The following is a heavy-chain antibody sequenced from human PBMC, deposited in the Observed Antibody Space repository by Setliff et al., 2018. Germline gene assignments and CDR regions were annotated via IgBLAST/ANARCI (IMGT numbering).Heavy chain of an antibody. V-gene: IGHV1-69*05. D-gene: IGHD3-10*01. Sequence: SVKVSCKASGGAFSNYGITWVRQAPGQGLEWMGGIIPIFGTTTYAQKFLGRVTMTRDTSTSTVYMVLNNLRSEDTAPYYCAFEYGTSKRFDPWGQGTLVTVSS. CDR1: GGAFSNYG. CDR2: IIPIFGTT. CDR3: AFEYGTSKRFDP. J-gene: IGHJ5*02.